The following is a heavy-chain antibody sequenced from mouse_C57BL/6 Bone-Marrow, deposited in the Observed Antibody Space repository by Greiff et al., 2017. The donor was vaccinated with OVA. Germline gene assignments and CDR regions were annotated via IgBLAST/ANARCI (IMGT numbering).Heavy chain of an antibody. J-gene: IGHJ1*03. D-gene: IGHD2-5*01. CDR2: ISSGGGNT. Sequence: DVKLVESGGGLVKPGGSLKLSCAASGFTFSSYTMSWVRQTPEKRLEWVATISSGGGNTYYPDSVKGRFTISRDNAKNTLYLQMSSLRSEDTALYYCARPPYSNLWYFDVWGTGTTVTVSS. CDR1: GFTFSSYT. V-gene: IGHV5-9*01. CDR3: ARPPYSNLWYFDV.